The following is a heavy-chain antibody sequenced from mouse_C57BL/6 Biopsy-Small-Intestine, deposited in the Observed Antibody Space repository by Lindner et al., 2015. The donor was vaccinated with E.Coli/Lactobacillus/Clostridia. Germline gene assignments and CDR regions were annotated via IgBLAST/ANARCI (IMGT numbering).Heavy chain of an antibody. CDR2: IYPGDGDI. CDR1: GYAFSSSW. CDR3: ARGFYSNWYFDV. Sequence: VQLQESGPELVKPGASVKISCKASGYAFSSSWMNWVKQRPGKGLEWIGRIYPGDGDINYNGKFKGKATLTADKSSSTAYMQLSSLTSEDSAVYFCARGFYSNWYFDVWGAGTTVTVSS. V-gene: IGHV1-82*01. D-gene: IGHD2-5*01. J-gene: IGHJ1*01.